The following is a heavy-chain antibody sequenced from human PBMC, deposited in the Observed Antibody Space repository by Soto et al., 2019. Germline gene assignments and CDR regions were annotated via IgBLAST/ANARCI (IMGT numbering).Heavy chain of an antibody. CDR2: IYYSGST. Sequence: QLQLQESGPGLVKPSETLSLTCTVSGGSISSSSYYWGWIRQPPGKGLEWIGSIYYSGSTYYNPSLKRRVTISVDTSKNQFPLKLSAVTAADTAVYYCARGREYYDSSGYSGSECFDYWGQGTLVTVSS. D-gene: IGHD3-22*01. V-gene: IGHV4-39*01. J-gene: IGHJ4*02. CDR1: GGSISSSSYY. CDR3: ARGREYYDSSGYSGSECFDY.